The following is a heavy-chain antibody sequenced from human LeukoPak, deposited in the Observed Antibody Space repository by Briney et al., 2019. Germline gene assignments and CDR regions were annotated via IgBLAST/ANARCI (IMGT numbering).Heavy chain of an antibody. V-gene: IGHV4-4*09. D-gene: IGHD3-22*01. CDR2: IYTSGST. Sequence: GSLRLSCAASGFTFSTNVMTWVRQAPGKGLEWIGYIYTSGSTNYNPSLKSRVTISVDTSKNQFSLKLSSVTAADTAVYYCARHVYYDSSGYQQAFDPWGQGTLVTVSS. CDR3: ARHVYYDSSGYQQAFDP. CDR1: GFTFSTNV. J-gene: IGHJ5*02.